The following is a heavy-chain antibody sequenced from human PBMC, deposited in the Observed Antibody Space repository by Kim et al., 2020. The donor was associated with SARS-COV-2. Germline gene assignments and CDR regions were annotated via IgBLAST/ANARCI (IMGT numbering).Heavy chain of an antibody. D-gene: IGHD5-12*01. J-gene: IGHJ5*02. Sequence: GESLKISCKGSGYSFTSYWIGWVRQMPGKGLEWMGIIYPGDSDTRYSPSFQGQVTISADKSISTAYLQWSSLKASDTAMYYCARQKVDIVATMFWFDPWGQGTLVTVSS. CDR1: GYSFTSYW. CDR3: ARQKVDIVATMFWFDP. V-gene: IGHV5-51*01. CDR2: IYPGDSDT.